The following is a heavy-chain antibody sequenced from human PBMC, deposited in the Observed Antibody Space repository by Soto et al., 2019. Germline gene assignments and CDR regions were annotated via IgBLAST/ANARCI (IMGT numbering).Heavy chain of an antibody. CDR3: ARDLMVRVPSGSSPDY. CDR1: GSNFRIYT. Sequence: PGGSLRLACVGSGSNFRIYTMTWVRQAPGQGPEWVSSISQTGAYMFYADSVKGRFTISRDNAKNSLYLQMNSLRDEDTAVYYCARDLMVRVPSGSSPDYWGQGTLVTVSS. V-gene: IGHV3-21*01. CDR2: ISQTGAYM. D-gene: IGHD2-8*01. J-gene: IGHJ4*02.